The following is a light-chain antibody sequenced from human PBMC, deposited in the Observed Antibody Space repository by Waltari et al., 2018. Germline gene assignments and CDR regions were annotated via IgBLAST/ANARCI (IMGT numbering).Light chain of an antibody. Sequence: QSVLTQPPSVSGTPGQRVTIYCSGSSANIGSKPVTWYHQLPGTAPKVLIYSNNQRPSGVPDRFTGSKSGTSASLAISGLQSEDEADYYCAAWDDSLTSFVFGSGTTVTVL. J-gene: IGLJ1*01. CDR3: AAWDDSLTSFV. CDR2: SNN. CDR1: SANIGSKP. V-gene: IGLV1-44*01.